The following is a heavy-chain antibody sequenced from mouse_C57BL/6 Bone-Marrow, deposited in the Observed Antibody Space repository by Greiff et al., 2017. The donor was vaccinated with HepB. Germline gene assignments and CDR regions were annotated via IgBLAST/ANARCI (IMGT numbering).Heavy chain of an antibody. J-gene: IGHJ2*01. V-gene: IGHV1-55*01. CDR3: ARWGYYGSSYDY. Sequence: QVQLQQSGPELVKPGASVKISCKASGYAFSSSWMNWVKQRPGKGLEWIGDIYPGSGSTNYNEKFKSKATLTVDTSSSTAYMQLSSLTSEDSAVYYCARWGYYGSSYDYWGQGTTLTVSS. CDR2: IYPGSGST. CDR1: GYAFSSSW. D-gene: IGHD1-1*01.